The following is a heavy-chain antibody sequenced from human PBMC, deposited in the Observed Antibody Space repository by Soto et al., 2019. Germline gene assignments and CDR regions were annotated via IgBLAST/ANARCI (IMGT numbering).Heavy chain of an antibody. CDR1: GYTFTSYY. CDR3: ARDPKLGYSSSWPPDY. V-gene: IGHV1-46*01. J-gene: IGHJ4*02. Sequence: GASVKVSCKPSGYTFTSYYMHWVRQAPGQGLEWMGIINPSGGSTSYAQKFQGRVTMTRDTSTSTVYMELSSLRSEDTAVYYCARDPKLGYSSSWPPDYWGQGTLVTVSS. CDR2: INPSGGST. D-gene: IGHD6-13*01.